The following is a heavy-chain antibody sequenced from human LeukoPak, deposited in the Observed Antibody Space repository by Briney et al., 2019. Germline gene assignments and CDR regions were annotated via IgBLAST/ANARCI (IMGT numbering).Heavy chain of an antibody. V-gene: IGHV4-59*01. J-gene: IGHJ6*04. CDR1: GVSISSYY. Sequence: SENLSLTCTGSGVSISSYYWSWIRQPPGQGLEWIGYIYYSGSTNYNPYLKSRATISVDTSKNKYSLKLSSVTAADTAGYYCARDTAMGLYYYGMLVWGEGATVTVSS. D-gene: IGHD5-18*01. CDR3: ARDTAMGLYYYGMLV. CDR2: IYYSGST.